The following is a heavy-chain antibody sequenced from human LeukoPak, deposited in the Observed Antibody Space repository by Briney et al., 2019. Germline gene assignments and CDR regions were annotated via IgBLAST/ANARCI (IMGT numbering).Heavy chain of an antibody. D-gene: IGHD5-12*01. CDR2: INPNGGNT. J-gene: IGHJ4*02. V-gene: IGHV1-46*01. CDR3: ARESNGGYGFDY. CDR1: GYTFTGYY. Sequence: GASVKVSCKASGYTFTGYYMHWVRQAPGQGLEWVGLINPNGGNTGYAQRFQGRVTVTTDTSTSTVFMELNSLQSEDTAVYYCARESNGGYGFDYWGQGTLVTVAS.